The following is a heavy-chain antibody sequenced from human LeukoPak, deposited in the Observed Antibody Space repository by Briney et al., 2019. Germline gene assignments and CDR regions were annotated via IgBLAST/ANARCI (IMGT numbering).Heavy chain of an antibody. Sequence: ASVKVSCKASGGTFSSYAISWVRQAPGQGLEWMGGIIPIFGTANYAQKFQGRVTITADESTSTAYMELSSLRSEDTAVYYCARAALGYCSSTSCYGLPRYYYYYGMDVWGQGTTVTVSS. CDR1: GGTFSSYA. CDR2: IIPIFGTA. D-gene: IGHD2-2*01. V-gene: IGHV1-69*13. CDR3: ARAALGYCSSTSCYGLPRYYYYYGMDV. J-gene: IGHJ6*02.